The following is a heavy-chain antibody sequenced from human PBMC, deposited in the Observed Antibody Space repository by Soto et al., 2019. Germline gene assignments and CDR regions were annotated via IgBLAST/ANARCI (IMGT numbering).Heavy chain of an antibody. CDR3: ASHVDADY. J-gene: IGHJ4*02. Sequence: QVQLVESGGGVVQPGRSLRLSCAASGFVFSSYGMNWVREAPGKGLEWVAFIWYDGSNKYYADYLKGRFTISRDNSKNTLYLQMNWLRAEDTAVYYCASHVDADYWCQGTLVTVSS. CDR2: IWYDGSNK. D-gene: IGHD5-12*01. CDR1: GFVFSSYG. V-gene: IGHV3-33*01.